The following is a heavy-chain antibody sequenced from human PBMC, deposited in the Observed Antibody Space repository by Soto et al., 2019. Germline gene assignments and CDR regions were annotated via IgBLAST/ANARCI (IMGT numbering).Heavy chain of an antibody. CDR3: ARELEGRVQDAFDI. CDR2: INAGNGNT. J-gene: IGHJ3*02. V-gene: IGHV1-3*01. D-gene: IGHD1-1*01. CDR1: GYTFTSYA. Sequence: QVQLVQSGAEVKKPGASVKVSCKASGYTFTSYAMHWVRQAPGQRLEWMGWINAGNGNTKYSQKFQGRVTITRDTPASTASMELSSLRSEDTAVYYCARELEGRVQDAFDIWGQGTMVTVSS.